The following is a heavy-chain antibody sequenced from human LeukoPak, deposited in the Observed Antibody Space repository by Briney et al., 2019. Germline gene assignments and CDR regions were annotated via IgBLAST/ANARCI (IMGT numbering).Heavy chain of an antibody. D-gene: IGHD3-10*01. Sequence: SETLSLTCAVYGGSFSGYYWSWIRQPPGKGLEWIGYIYYSGSTNYNPSLKSRVTISVDTSKNQFSLKLSTVTAADTAVYYCARGGTMVRGVSQFDYWGQGTLVSVSS. J-gene: IGHJ4*02. CDR2: IYYSGST. V-gene: IGHV4-59*08. CDR3: ARGGTMVRGVSQFDY. CDR1: GGSFSGYY.